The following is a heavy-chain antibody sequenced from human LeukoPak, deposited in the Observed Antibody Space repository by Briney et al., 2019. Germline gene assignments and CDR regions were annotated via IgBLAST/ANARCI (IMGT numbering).Heavy chain of an antibody. Sequence: GGSLRLSCAASGFTFSSYWMSWVRQAPGKGLEWVANIKKDGSEKYYVDSVKGRFTISSNNAKNSLYLQMNSLRAEDTAVYYCARDLYYYDSSGPLYYMDVWGKGATVTVSS. CDR1: GFTFSSYW. CDR2: IKKDGSEK. D-gene: IGHD3-22*01. CDR3: ARDLYYYDSSGPLYYMDV. J-gene: IGHJ6*03. V-gene: IGHV3-7*01.